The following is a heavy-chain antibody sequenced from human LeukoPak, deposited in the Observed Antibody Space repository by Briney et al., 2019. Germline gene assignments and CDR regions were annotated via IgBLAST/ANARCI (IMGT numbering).Heavy chain of an antibody. CDR1: GFTFSSYG. D-gene: IGHD5-24*01. CDR3: ARDGGDGYKNYIDY. Sequence: GGSLRLSCAASGFTFSSYGMHWVRQAPGKGLEWVANIKQGGSEKYYVDSVKGRFTISRDNAKNSLYLQMNSLRAEDTAVYYCARDGGDGYKNYIDYWGQGTLVTVSS. J-gene: IGHJ4*02. CDR2: IKQGGSEK. V-gene: IGHV3-7*01.